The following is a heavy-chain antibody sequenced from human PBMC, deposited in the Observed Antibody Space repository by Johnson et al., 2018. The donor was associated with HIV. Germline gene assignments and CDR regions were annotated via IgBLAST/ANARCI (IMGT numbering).Heavy chain of an antibody. Sequence: QVQLVESGGGVVQPGRSLRLSCAASGFTVRSNYMSWVRQAPGKGLEWVAVISYDGSNKYYADSVKGRFTISRDNSKNTLYLQMNSLRTEEKAVYYCARGGQRLVPDAFDIWGQGTMVTVSS. J-gene: IGHJ3*02. CDR1: GFTVRSNY. CDR3: ARGGQRLVPDAFDI. CDR2: ISYDGSNK. V-gene: IGHV3-30-3*01. D-gene: IGHD6-19*01.